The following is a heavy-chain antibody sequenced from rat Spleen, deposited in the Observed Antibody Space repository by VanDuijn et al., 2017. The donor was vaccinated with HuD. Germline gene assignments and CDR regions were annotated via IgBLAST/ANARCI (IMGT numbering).Heavy chain of an antibody. CDR3: ARRHYGYTDYFDY. Sequence: EVQLVESDGGSVQPGRSLKLSCAASGFTFSDYYMAWVRQAPTKGLEWVGSITNTGVNAYYPDSVKGRFTISRENAKSTLYLQMNGLKSEDTATYYCARRHYGYTDYFDYWGQGVMVTVSS. CDR1: GFTFSDYY. V-gene: IGHV5-25*01. J-gene: IGHJ2*01. D-gene: IGHD1-9*01. CDR2: ITNTGVNA.